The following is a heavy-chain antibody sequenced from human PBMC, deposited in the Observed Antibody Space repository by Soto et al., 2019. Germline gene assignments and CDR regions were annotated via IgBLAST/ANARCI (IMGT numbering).Heavy chain of an antibody. D-gene: IGHD2-8*01. CDR1: GFTFRNYW. Sequence: ELQLVESGGGLVQPGESLRLSCVAYGFTFRNYWMTWVRQAPGKGLEWVANIKEDGGEKYYVDSVKGRFTISRDNAKNSLYLVMDSLRVEDTAVYSCARDTSPGANGLWYDANDLWGQGKVVTVSS. CDR2: IKEDGGEK. V-gene: IGHV3-7*01. J-gene: IGHJ3*01. CDR3: ARDTSPGANGLWYDANDL.